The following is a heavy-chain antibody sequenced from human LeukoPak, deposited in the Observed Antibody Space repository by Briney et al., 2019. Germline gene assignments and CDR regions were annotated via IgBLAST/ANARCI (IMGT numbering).Heavy chain of an antibody. D-gene: IGHD2-8*01. CDR3: ARGDCTNGVCYNFDY. V-gene: IGHV3-23*01. J-gene: IGHJ4*02. CDR2: ISGSGGST. CDR1: GFTFSSHV. Sequence: QPGGSLRLSCAASGFTFSSHVMHWVRQAPGKGLEWVSGISGSGGSTYYADSVKGRFTISRHNSKNTLYLQMNSLRAEDTAVYYCARGDCTNGVCYNFDYWGQGTLVTVSS.